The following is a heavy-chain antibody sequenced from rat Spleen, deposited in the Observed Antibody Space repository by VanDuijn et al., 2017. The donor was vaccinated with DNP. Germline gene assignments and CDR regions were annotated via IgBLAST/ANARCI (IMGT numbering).Heavy chain of an antibody. J-gene: IGHJ2*01. Sequence: EVQLVESGGGIVQPGRSLKLSCVASGFTFSDYNLAWVRQTPKKGLEWVATITTTGGNTYYRDSVKGRFTVSRDNAKSTLYLKMDSLRSEETATYYCAKAGGYSPWYFDYWGQGVMVTVSS. CDR1: GFTFSDYN. D-gene: IGHD1-11*01. CDR3: AKAGGYSPWYFDY. V-gene: IGHV5S10*01. CDR2: ITTTGGNT.